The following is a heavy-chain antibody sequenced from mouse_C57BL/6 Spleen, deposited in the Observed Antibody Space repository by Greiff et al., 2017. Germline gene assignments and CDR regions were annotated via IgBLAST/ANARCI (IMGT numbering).Heavy chain of an antibody. CDR1: GFTFTDYY. D-gene: IGHD3-1*01. CDR3: ARLGGLRYFDV. CDR2: IRNKANGYTT. Sequence: EVKLMESGGGLVQPGGSLSLSCAASGFTFTDYYMSWVRQPPGTALEWLGFIRNKANGYTTEYSASVKGRFTISRDNSQSILYLQMDALRAEDSATYYCARLGGLRYFDVWGTGTTVTVSS. V-gene: IGHV7-3*01. J-gene: IGHJ1*03.